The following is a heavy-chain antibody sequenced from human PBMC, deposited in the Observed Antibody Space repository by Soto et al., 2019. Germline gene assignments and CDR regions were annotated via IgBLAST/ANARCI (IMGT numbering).Heavy chain of an antibody. CDR2: ISGTAGRT. Sequence: HPGGSLRLSCAASGFIFTKNAMSWVRQAPGKGLDWLSGISGTAGRTYYADSVKGRFTISRDTSKNTVYLQMNSLRAEDTAIYYCAGRTVTSSWTLDIWGQGTMVTVSS. D-gene: IGHD4-17*01. V-gene: IGHV3-23*01. CDR1: GFIFTKNA. J-gene: IGHJ3*02. CDR3: AGRTVTSSWTLDI.